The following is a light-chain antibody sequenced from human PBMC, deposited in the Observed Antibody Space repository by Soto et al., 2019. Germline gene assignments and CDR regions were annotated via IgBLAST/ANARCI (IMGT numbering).Light chain of an antibody. V-gene: IGKV1-12*01. CDR1: QDVGKW. CDR3: QQANSFPIT. Sequence: DIQMTQSPPSVSASVGDSVTITCRASQDVGKWLAWYQQKPGKAPTLLIHGASSLQSGVPPRYSGSGYETDFTLTISSLQPEDFATYYCQQANSFPITFGQGTRLEIK. J-gene: IGKJ5*01. CDR2: GAS.